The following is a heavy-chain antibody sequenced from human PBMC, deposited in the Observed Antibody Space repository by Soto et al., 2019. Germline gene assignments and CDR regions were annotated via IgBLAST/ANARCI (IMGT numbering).Heavy chain of an antibody. CDR3: AHRLNFGALRYFDWLLTLEENWFDP. D-gene: IGHD3-9*01. V-gene: IGHV2-5*01. J-gene: IGHJ5*02. CDR1: GFSLSTSGVG. CDR2: IYWNDDK. Sequence: ESGPTLVNPTQTLTLTCTFSGFSLSTSGVGVGWIRQPPGKALEWLALIYWNDDKRYSPSLKSRLTITKDTSKNQVVLTMTNMDPVDTATYYCAHRLNFGALRYFDWLLTLEENWFDPWGQGTLVTVSS.